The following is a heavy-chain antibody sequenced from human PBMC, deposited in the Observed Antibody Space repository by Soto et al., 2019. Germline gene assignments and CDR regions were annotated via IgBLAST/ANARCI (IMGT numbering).Heavy chain of an antibody. CDR3: AREATGGYFDI. D-gene: IGHD7-27*01. J-gene: IGHJ3*02. CDR2: IASTGEP. Sequence: GSLRLSWVASGLTFRSFDMHLVRQVSGKGLEGVSSIASTGEPYYQVSVEGRFTISRGNAKNSLYLLINSLSIGDTGVYFCAREATGGYFDIWGQGTVVTVSS. V-gene: IGHV3-13*04. CDR1: GLTFRSFD.